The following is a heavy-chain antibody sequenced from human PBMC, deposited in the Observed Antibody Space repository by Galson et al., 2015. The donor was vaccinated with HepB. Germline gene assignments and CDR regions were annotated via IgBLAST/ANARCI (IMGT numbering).Heavy chain of an antibody. V-gene: IGHV3-30*04. D-gene: IGHD3-10*01. CDR3: ARDSRIRGPIGWYFDL. J-gene: IGHJ2*01. Sequence: SLRLSCAATGFTFSSYAMHWVRQAPGKGLEWVAVISYDGSNKYYTDSVKGRFTISRDDSRNTLYLQMSSLRAEDTALYYCARDSRIRGPIGWYFDLWGRGTLVTVSS. CDR1: GFTFSSYA. CDR2: ISYDGSNK.